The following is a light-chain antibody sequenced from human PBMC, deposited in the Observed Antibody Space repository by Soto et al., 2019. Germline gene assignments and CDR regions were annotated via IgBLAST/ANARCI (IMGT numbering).Light chain of an antibody. V-gene: IGKV3-15*01. Sequence: EIVMTQSPATLSVSPGERATLSCRASQSVSSNLAWYQQKPGQAPRLLIYGTSTRAAGIPAMVSGSGSGTEFTLTSSRLHPEDFAVYYFQQYNTWPPVTLGEGTKVEIK. CDR3: QQYNTWPPVT. CDR1: QSVSSN. CDR2: GTS. J-gene: IGKJ4*01.